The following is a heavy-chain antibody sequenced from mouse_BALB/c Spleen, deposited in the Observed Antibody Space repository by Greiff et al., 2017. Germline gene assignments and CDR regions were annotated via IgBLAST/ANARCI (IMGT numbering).Heavy chain of an antibody. Sequence: EVQLQQSGPSLVKPSQTLSLTCSVTGDSITSGYWNWIRKFPGNKLEYMGYISYSGSTYYNPSLKSRISITRDTSKNQYYLQLNSVTTDDTATYCCARYYEYGAWFAYWGQGTLVTVSA. V-gene: IGHV3-8*02. CDR2: ISYSGST. CDR1: GDSITSGY. J-gene: IGHJ3*01. CDR3: ARYYEYGAWFAY. D-gene: IGHD2-4*01.